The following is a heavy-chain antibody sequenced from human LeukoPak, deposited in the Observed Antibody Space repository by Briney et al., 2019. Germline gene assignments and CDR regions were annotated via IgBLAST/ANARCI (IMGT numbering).Heavy chain of an antibody. CDR1: GYTFTGYY. V-gene: IGHV1-2*02. J-gene: IGHJ6*02. CDR3: ARGGSSGWPSAEDYGMDV. Sequence: GASVKVSCKASGYTFTGYYMHWVRQAPGQGLEWMGWINPNSGGTNYAQKFQGRVTMTRDTSISTAYMELSRLRSDDTAVYYCARGGSSGWPSAEDYGMDVWGQGTTVTVSS. D-gene: IGHD6-19*01. CDR2: INPNSGGT.